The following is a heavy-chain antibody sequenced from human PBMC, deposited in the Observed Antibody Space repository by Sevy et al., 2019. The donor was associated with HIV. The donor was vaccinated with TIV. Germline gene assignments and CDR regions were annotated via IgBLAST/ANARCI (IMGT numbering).Heavy chain of an antibody. J-gene: IGHJ5*02. D-gene: IGHD2-21*01. V-gene: IGHV4-31*03. CDR2: ISYSGGT. CDR3: ASEVAIPHYSWFDP. Sequence: SETLSLTCSVSGVSITSDNYYWSWIRQHPGKGLEGIGYISYSGGTYYNPALKSRVTTSVDTSKNQISLKLSSVTAADTAVYYCASEVAIPHYSWFDPWGQGTLVTVSS. CDR1: GVSITSDNYY.